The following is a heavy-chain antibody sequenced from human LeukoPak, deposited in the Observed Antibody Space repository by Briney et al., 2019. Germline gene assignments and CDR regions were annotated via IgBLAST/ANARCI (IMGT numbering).Heavy chain of an antibody. Sequence: GWSLTLSCAACGFTFSSYSMNWVRQAPGKALEWLSYISSTSSTVYYADSVNGPCAVSRDNAKSSLYLQMNSLRDEDTAMFYCARVGDGYSVNYFDYWGQGTLVTVSS. J-gene: IGHJ4*02. CDR1: GFTFSSYS. CDR3: ARVGDGYSVNYFDY. D-gene: IGHD5-24*01. CDR2: ISSTSSTV. V-gene: IGHV3-48*02.